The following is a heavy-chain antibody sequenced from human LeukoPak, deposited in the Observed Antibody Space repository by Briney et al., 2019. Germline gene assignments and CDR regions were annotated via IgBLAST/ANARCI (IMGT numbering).Heavy chain of an antibody. V-gene: IGHV3-33*01. CDR2: IWYDGSNK. J-gene: IGHJ5*02. D-gene: IGHD4-23*01. CDR3: ARDGNYGGNSELPS. CDR1: GFTFSSYG. Sequence: PGGSLRLSCAASGFTFSSYGMHWVRQAPGKGLEWVAVIWYDGSNKCYADSVKGRFTISRDNSKNTLYLQMNSLGAEDTAVYYCARDGNYGGNSELPSWGQGTLVTVSS.